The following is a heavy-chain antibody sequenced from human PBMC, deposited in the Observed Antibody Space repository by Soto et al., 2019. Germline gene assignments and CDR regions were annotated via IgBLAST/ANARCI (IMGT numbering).Heavy chain of an antibody. Sequence: QVQLVESGGGVVQPGRSLRLSCAASGFTFSSYGMHWVRQAPGKGLEWVAVIWYDGSNKYYADSVKSRFTISRDNSKNTLYLQMNSLRAEDTAVYYCARDIVVTAMYYYYGMDVWGQGTTVTVSS. CDR2: IWYDGSNK. CDR3: ARDIVVTAMYYYYGMDV. J-gene: IGHJ6*02. V-gene: IGHV3-33*01. CDR1: GFTFSSYG. D-gene: IGHD2-21*02.